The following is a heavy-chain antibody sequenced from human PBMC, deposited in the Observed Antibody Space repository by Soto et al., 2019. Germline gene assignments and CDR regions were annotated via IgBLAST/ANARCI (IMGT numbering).Heavy chain of an antibody. CDR1: GDTFTRYY. Sequence: QVQLVQSGAEVKKPGASVKVSCKASGDTFTRYYMHWVRQAPGQGLEWMGIVNTSGGSTSYEQKFQSIAAMTRDTSSSTAYMELSRLRSEDTAVYYCAGDSHIVVVVAATQTFDYWGQGTLVTVSS. D-gene: IGHD2-15*01. J-gene: IGHJ4*02. V-gene: IGHV1-46*01. CDR2: VNTSGGST. CDR3: AGDSHIVVVVAATQTFDY.